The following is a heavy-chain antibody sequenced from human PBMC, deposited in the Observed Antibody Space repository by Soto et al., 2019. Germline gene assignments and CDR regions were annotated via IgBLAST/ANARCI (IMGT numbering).Heavy chain of an antibody. V-gene: IGHV3-30-3*01. D-gene: IGHD2-21*02. CDR1: GFTFSSYS. CDR2: VSYDGNRK. CDR3: ARGLVVTAKGWFDL. J-gene: IGHJ5*02. Sequence: QVQLVQSGGGVVQPGRFLRLPCEASGFTFSSYSMNWVRQTPGKGLEWVAVVSYDGNRKYYADSVKGRFTISRDNAKNTLYLQMDNLRIEDTAVYYCARGLVVTAKGWFDLWGQGTLVTVSP.